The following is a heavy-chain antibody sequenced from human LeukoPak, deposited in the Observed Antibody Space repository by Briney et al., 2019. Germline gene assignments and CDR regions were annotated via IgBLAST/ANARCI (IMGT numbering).Heavy chain of an antibody. V-gene: IGHV3-48*01. CDR1: GFTFSSYS. Sequence: PGGSLRLSCAASGFTFSSYSMNWVRQASGKGLEWVSYISSSSSTIYYADSVKGRFTISRDNAKNSLYLQMNSLRAEDTAVYYCARGVGDYYDSSGYYYGGDYWGQGTLVTVSS. D-gene: IGHD3-22*01. J-gene: IGHJ4*02. CDR2: ISSSSSTI. CDR3: ARGVGDYYDSSGYYYGGDY.